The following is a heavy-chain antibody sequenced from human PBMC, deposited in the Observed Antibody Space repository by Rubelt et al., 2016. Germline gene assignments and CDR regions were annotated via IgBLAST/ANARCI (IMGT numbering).Heavy chain of an antibody. CDR3: AGMDSSGWYYDALDI. CDR2: IYYSGST. CDR1: GGSISSRSYY. V-gene: IGHV4-61*01. D-gene: IGHD6-19*01. J-gene: IGHJ3*02. Sequence: QLQLQESGPGLVKPSETLSLTCTVSGGSISSRSYYWSWIRQPPGKGLEWIGYIYYSGSTNYNPSPKSRVTISVETAKNQSSRKLRLGTPADTALYYGAGMDSSGWYYDALDIWGQGTMVTVSS.